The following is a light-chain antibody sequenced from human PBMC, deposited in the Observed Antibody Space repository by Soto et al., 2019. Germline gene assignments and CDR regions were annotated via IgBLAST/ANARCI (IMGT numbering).Light chain of an antibody. J-gene: IGLJ2*01. CDR2: EVS. CDR1: SSDVGGYNY. V-gene: IGLV2-8*01. CDR3: SSYAGSNTVV. Sequence: QSVLTQPPSASGSPVQSVTISCTGTSSDVGGYNYVSWYQQHPGKAPKLMIYEVSKRPSGVPDRFSGSKSGNTASLTVSGLQAEDEADYYCSSYAGSNTVVFGGGTKLTVL.